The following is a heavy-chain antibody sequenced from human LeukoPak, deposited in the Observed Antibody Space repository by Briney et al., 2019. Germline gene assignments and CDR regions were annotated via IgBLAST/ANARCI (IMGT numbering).Heavy chain of an antibody. CDR1: GYTFTNYY. CDR2: INPSGGSA. CDR3: AGAVVAEQKGGFDY. V-gene: IGHV1-46*01. Sequence: ASVKVSCRASGYTFTNYYTHWMRQAPGQGLEWMGIINPSGGSASYAQKFQGRVTMTRDTSTSTVYMELSSLRSEDTAVYYCAGAVVAEQKGGFDYWGQGTLVTVSS. J-gene: IGHJ4*02. D-gene: IGHD2-15*01.